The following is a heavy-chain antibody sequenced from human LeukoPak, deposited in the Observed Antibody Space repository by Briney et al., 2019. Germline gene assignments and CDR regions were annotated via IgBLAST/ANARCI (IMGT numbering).Heavy chain of an antibody. CDR3: ARHWFRGSHYPRCDF. CDR2: INHSGST. CDR1: GGSFSGYY. J-gene: IGHJ4*02. Sequence: SETLSLTCAVYGGSFSGYYWSWIRQPPGKGLEWIGEINHSGSTNYNPSLKSRVSISVDTSKNQFSLKLTSVTAADTAVFYCARHWFRGSHYPRCDFWGQGALVTVSS. V-gene: IGHV4-34*01. D-gene: IGHD1-26*01.